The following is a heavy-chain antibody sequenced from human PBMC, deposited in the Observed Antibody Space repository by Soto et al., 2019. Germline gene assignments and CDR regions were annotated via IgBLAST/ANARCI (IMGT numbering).Heavy chain of an antibody. CDR2: ISAYNGNT. Sequence: ASVKVSCKASGYTFTSYGISWVRQAPGQGLELMGWISAYNGNTNYAQKLQGRVTMTTDTSTSTAYMELRSLRSDDTAVYYCARDGLSGGSSGYYYYYYGMDVWGQGTTVTVS. J-gene: IGHJ6*02. CDR1: GYTFTSYG. CDR3: ARDGLSGGSSGYYYYYYGMDV. D-gene: IGHD2-15*01. V-gene: IGHV1-18*01.